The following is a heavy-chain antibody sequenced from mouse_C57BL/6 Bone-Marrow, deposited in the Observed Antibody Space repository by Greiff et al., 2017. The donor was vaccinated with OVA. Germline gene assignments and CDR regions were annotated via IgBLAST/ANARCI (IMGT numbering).Heavy chain of an antibody. D-gene: IGHD2-4*01. Sequence: QVLLQQSGAELAKPGASVKLSCKASGYTFTSSWMYWVKQRPGQGLEWIGYINPCSGYTSYNQQFKGKATFTSEKPTSTAYMQLSSLTYEDTAVYYCARGDDYNPIDYWGQGTSVTVSS. CDR2: INPCSGYT. CDR1: GYTFTSSW. J-gene: IGHJ4*01. V-gene: IGHV1-7*01. CDR3: ARGDDYNPIDY.